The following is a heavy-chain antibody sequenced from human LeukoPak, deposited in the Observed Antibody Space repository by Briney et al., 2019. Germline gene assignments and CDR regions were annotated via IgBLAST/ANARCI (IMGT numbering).Heavy chain of an antibody. J-gene: IGHJ4*02. CDR2: ISAYNGNT. CDR3: ARVPDDVVAALSFDF. D-gene: IGHD5-12*01. CDR1: GYSFTSHG. Sequence: GASVKVSCKASGYSFTSHGISCVRQAPGQGLEWMGWISAYNGNTKYAQKLQGRVTMTTDTSTSTAYMELGSLRSDDTAVYYCARVPDDVVAALSFDFRGQGTLVTVSS. V-gene: IGHV1-18*01.